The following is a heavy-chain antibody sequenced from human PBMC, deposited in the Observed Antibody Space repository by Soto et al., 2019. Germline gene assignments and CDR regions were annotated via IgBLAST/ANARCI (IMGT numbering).Heavy chain of an antibody. CDR3: ARIVGEPYYYGSGSYYKEFDP. V-gene: IGHV2-70*01. D-gene: IGHD3-10*01. J-gene: IGHJ5*02. Sequence: SGPTLVNPTQTLTLTCTFSGFSLSTSGMCVSWIRQPPGKALEWLALIDWDDDKYYSTSLKTRLTISKDTSKNQVVLTMTNMDPVDTATYYCARIVGEPYYYGSGSYYKEFDPWGQGTLVTVSS. CDR2: IDWDDDK. CDR1: GFSLSTSGMC.